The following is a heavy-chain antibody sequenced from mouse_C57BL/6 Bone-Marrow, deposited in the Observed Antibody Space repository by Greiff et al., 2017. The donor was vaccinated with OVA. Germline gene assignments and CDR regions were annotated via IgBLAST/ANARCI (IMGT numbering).Heavy chain of an antibody. D-gene: IGHD1-1*01. CDR3: TTLLRLWYFDV. J-gene: IGHJ1*03. CDR1: GFNIKDYY. Sequence: EVKLVESGAELVRPGASVKLSCTASGFNIKDYYMHWVKQRPEQGLEWIGWIDPENGDTEYASKFQGKATITADTSSNTAYLQLSSLTSEDTAVYYCTTLLRLWYFDVWGTGTTVTVAS. CDR2: IDPENGDT. V-gene: IGHV14-4*01.